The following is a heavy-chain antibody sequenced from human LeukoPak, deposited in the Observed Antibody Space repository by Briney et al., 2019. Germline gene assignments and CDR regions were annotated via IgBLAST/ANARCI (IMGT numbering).Heavy chain of an antibody. CDR3: AKAAGSYVYYYYMDV. CDR1: GFTFRSCG. J-gene: IGHJ6*03. Sequence: RSGGSLRLCCAASGFTFRSCGMPWVRQAPGKGLEWVAFIRYDGSNQYYADSVKGRFTISRDNSKNTLYLQMNNLSAEDTALYFCAKAAGSYVYYYYMDVWGKGTTVTVSS. D-gene: IGHD5-18*01. V-gene: IGHV3-30*02. CDR2: IRYDGSNQ.